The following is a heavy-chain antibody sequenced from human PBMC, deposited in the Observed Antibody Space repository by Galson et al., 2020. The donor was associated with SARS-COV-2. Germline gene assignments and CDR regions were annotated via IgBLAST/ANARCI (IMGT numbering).Heavy chain of an antibody. J-gene: IGHJ4*02. CDR2: ISSSGSTI. CDR1: GFTFSSYE. CDR3: ARLEYSSGWYRGYYFDY. Sequence: GGSLRLSCAASGFTFSSYEMNWVRQAPGKGLEWVSYISSSGSTIYYADSVKGRFTISRDNAKNSLYLQMNSLRAEETAVYYCARLEYSSGWYRGYYFDYWGQGTLVTVSS. D-gene: IGHD6-19*01. V-gene: IGHV3-48*03.